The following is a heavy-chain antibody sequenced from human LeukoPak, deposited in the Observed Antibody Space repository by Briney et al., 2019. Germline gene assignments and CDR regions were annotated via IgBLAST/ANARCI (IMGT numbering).Heavy chain of an antibody. CDR1: GGSISSSSYY. J-gene: IGHJ5*02. V-gene: IGHV4-39*01. CDR2: IYYSGST. D-gene: IGHD3-22*01. CDR3: ARLGSSGYYGNWFDP. Sequence: SETLSLTCTVSGGSISSSSYYWGWLRQPPGKGLEWIGSIYYSGSTYYNPSLKSRVTISVDTSKNQFSLKLSSVTAADTAVYYCARLGSSGYYGNWFDPWGQGTLVTVSS.